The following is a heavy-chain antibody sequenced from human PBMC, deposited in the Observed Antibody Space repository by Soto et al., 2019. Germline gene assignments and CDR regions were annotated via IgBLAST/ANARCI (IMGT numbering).Heavy chain of an antibody. V-gene: IGHV3-23*01. CDR3: AKAKGRSNFYYSGLGV. CDR2: ITAATGTT. D-gene: IGHD1-26*01. Sequence: PGGSLRLSCAASGFTFGSYGMTWVRQAPGKGLECVSGITAATGTTYYADSVKGRFTISRDLSTNTLFLQMNSLRAADSAVYYCAKAKGRSNFYYSGLGVWGQGTTVTVSS. CDR1: GFTFGSYG. J-gene: IGHJ6*02.